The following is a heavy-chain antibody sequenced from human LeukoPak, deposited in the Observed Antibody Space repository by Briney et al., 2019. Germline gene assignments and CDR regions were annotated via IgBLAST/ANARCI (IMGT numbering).Heavy chain of an antibody. D-gene: IGHD3-10*01. V-gene: IGHV4-61*02. CDR3: AAIGITPFDY. J-gene: IGHJ4*02. CDR1: GGSISSGSYY. Sequence: SETLSLTCTVSGGSISSGSYYWSWIRQPAGKGLEWIGRIYTSGSTNYNPSLKSRVTIPVDTSKNQFSLKLSSVTAADTAVYYCAAIGITPFDYWGQGTLVTVSS. CDR2: IYTSGST.